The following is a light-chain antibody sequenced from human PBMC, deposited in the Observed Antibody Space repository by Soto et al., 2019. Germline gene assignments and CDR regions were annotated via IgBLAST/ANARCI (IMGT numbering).Light chain of an antibody. CDR2: DAS. CDR1: QSVGSF. Sequence: EIVLTQSPATLSLSPGERATLSCTASQSVGSFLAWYQQKSGQTPRLLIYDASNRPPGIPARFSGSGSGTDFTLTLSSLEPEDFAVYYCQHRANWLGTFGPGTKVDIK. CDR3: QHRANWLGT. J-gene: IGKJ3*01. V-gene: IGKV3-11*01.